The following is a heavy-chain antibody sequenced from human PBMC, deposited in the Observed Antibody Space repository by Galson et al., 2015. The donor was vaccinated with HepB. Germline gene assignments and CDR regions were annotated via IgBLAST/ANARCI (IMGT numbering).Heavy chain of an antibody. Sequence: SLRLSCAASGFTFSSYSMNWVRQAPGKGLEWVSSISSSTTYIYYADSLKGRFTISRDNAKNSLHLQMNSLRVEDTAVYYCASDAEFFGIHMVRGALDNWGQGTLVTVSS. CDR3: ASDAEFFGIHMVRGALDN. V-gene: IGHV3-21*01. D-gene: IGHD3-10*01. CDR1: GFTFSSYS. CDR2: ISSSTTYI. J-gene: IGHJ4*02.